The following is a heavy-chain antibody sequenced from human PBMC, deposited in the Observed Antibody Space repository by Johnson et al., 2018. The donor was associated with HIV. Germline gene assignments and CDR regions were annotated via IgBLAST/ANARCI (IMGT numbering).Heavy chain of an antibody. J-gene: IGHJ3*02. CDR1: GFTFSSYG. Sequence: QVQLVESGGGVVQPGRSLRLSCAASGFTFSSYGMHWVRQAPAKGLEWVAVISYDGSDKYYADSVKGRFTISRDNAKNSLYLQMNSLRAEDTAVYYCAREWLYGFDIWGQGTMVTVSS. CDR2: ISYDGSDK. D-gene: IGHD5-24*01. V-gene: IGHV3-30*03. CDR3: AREWLYGFDI.